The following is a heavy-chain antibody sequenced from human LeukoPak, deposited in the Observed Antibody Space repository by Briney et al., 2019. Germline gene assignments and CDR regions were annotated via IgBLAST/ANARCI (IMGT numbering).Heavy chain of an antibody. Sequence: RASVKVSCKASGGTFSSYTISWVRQAPGQGLEWMGRIIPILGIANYAQKFQGRVTITADKSTSTAYMELSSLRSKDTAVYYCARGVDRYDSSGYYPRGSPTLPEADYWGQGTLVTVSS. CDR3: ARGVDRYDSSGYYPRGSPTLPEADY. CDR2: IIPILGIA. D-gene: IGHD3-22*01. J-gene: IGHJ4*02. V-gene: IGHV1-69*02. CDR1: GGTFSSYT.